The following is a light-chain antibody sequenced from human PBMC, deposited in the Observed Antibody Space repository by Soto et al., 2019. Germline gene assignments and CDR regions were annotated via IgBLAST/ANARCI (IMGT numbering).Light chain of an antibody. CDR2: EVT. V-gene: IGLV2-14*01. CDR3: SSYTRSCTLV. Sequence: QSALTQPASVSGSPGQSITISCTGTNXDVGGYGYVSWYQQHPGNAPKLMIYEVTNRPSGVSNRFSGSRSGNTASLTISGLQAEDEADYYCSSYTRSCTLVCGTGTNATVL. CDR1: NXDVGGYGY. J-gene: IGLJ1*01.